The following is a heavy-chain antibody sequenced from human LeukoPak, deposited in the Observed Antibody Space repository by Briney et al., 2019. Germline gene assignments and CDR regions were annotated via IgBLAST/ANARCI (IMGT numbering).Heavy chain of an antibody. V-gene: IGHV3-11*01. CDR2: ISSSGSTI. Sequence: GGSLRLSCAASGFTFSDYYMSWIRQAPGKGLEWVSYISSSGSTIYYADPVKGRFTISRDNAKNSLYLQMNSLRAEDTAVYYCARVVEYYYDSSGYYYWGQGTLVTVSS. CDR1: GFTFSDYY. J-gene: IGHJ4*02. D-gene: IGHD3-22*01. CDR3: ARVVEYYYDSSGYYY.